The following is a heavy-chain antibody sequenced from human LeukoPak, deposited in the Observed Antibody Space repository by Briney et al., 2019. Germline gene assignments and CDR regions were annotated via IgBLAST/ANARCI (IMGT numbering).Heavy chain of an antibody. J-gene: IGHJ5*02. D-gene: IGHD3-10*01. CDR3: ARKVVRGVICWFDA. V-gene: IGHV4-39*01. Sequence: SETLSLTCTVSGGSVSNTNYYWACIGQAPGKGLEWIGSVTHSGSTYYNPALNIRVSTSVDTSKNQFSLNLSSVIAADAAVYYCARKVVRGVICWFDAWGQGTLVTVSS. CDR1: GGSVSNTNYY. CDR2: VTHSGST.